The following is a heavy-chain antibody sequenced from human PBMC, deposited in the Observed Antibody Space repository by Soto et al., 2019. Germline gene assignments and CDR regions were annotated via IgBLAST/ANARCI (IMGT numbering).Heavy chain of an antibody. V-gene: IGHV3-23*01. Sequence: EVQLLESGGGLVQPGGSLRLSCAASGFTFSSYAMSWVRQAPGKGLEWVSAISGSGGSTYYADSVKGRFTISRDNSKNTLDLQMNSRRAEDTAVYYCAKDFRHYDDSTRGCDYWGQGTLVTVSA. CDR3: AKDFRHYDDSTRGCDY. J-gene: IGHJ4*02. CDR2: ISGSGGST. CDR1: GFTFSSYA. D-gene: IGHD3-22*01.